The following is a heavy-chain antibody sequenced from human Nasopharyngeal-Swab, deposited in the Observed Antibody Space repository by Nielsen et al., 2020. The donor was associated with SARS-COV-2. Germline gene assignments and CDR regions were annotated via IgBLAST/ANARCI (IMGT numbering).Heavy chain of an antibody. V-gene: IGHV4-30-4*01. Sequence: WIRQPPGKGLEWIGYIYYSGSTYYNPSLKSRVTISVDTSKNQFSLKLSSVTAADTAVYYCARVLGEQGLVNYYYYMDVWGKGTTVTVSS. CDR2: IYYSGST. CDR3: ARVLGEQGLVNYYYYMDV. D-gene: IGHD6-19*01. J-gene: IGHJ6*03.